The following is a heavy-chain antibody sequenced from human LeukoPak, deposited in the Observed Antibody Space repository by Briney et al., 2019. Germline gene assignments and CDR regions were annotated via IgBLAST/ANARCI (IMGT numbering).Heavy chain of an antibody. CDR3: AKDIRLGELTGEPNRGAFDY. Sequence: PGRSLRLSCAASGFTFDDYAMHWVRHAPGKGLEWVSGISWNSGSIGYADSVKGRFTISRDNAKNSLYLQMNSLRAEDTALYYCAKDIRLGELTGEPNRGAFDYWGQGTLVTVSS. CDR1: GFTFDDYA. CDR2: ISWNSGSI. D-gene: IGHD3-16*01. J-gene: IGHJ4*02. V-gene: IGHV3-9*01.